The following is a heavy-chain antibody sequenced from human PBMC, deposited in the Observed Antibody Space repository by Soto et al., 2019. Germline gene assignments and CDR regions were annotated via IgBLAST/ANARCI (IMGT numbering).Heavy chain of an antibody. CDR2: TAPMFKQT. V-gene: IGHV1-69*02. CDR1: GITVGSFI. CDR3: TTLGP. D-gene: IGHD3-3*01. J-gene: IGHJ5*02. Sequence: QAQLVQSGAVVKKPGSSVVVSCKASGITVGSFIISWVRQAPGQGLEWMVKTAPMFKQTFYARRFEGRVTITADTSANTVYMELTDLRFEDTAVYYCTTLGPWGQGTQVTVS.